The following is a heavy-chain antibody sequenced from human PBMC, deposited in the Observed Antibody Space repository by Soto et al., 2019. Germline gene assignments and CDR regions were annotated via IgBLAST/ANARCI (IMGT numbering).Heavy chain of an antibody. Sequence: EVQLVESGGGLVQPGGSLRLSCAASGFTVSNNYMRWVRQAPGKGLEWVSLIYSGCATYYADSVTGRFTSSRDNSKNTLYLQMSSLRAEDTAVYYCARDGTYNWVGGQGILVTVSS. D-gene: IGHD1-1*01. J-gene: IGHJ4*02. V-gene: IGHV3-66*01. CDR1: GFTVSNNY. CDR2: IYSGCAT. CDR3: ARDGTYNWV.